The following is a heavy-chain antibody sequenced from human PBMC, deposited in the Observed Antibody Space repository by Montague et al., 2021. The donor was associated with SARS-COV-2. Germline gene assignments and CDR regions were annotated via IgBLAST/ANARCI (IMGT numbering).Heavy chain of an antibody. CDR1: GGSFSGYY. CDR3: ARGARQGYGFRLGSFDS. J-gene: IGHJ4*02. Sequence: SETLSLTCAVYGGSFSGYYWNWIRQPPGKGLEWIGEINHSVSTNYNPSLKSRVTMSVDTSKNQFSLKLSSVTAADTAVYYCARGARQGYGFRLGSFDSWGQGTLVTVSS. CDR2: INHSVST. V-gene: IGHV4-34*01. D-gene: IGHD3-10*01.